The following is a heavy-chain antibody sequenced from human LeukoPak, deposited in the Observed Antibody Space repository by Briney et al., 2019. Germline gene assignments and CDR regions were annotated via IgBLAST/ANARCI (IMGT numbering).Heavy chain of an antibody. D-gene: IGHD1-26*01. CDR3: ASSRGSYSAEYFQH. V-gene: IGHV4-30-2*01. Sequence: SQTLSLTCAVSGGSISSGGYSWSWIRQPPGKGLEWIGYIYHSGSTYYNPSLKSRVTISVDRSKNQFSLKLSSVTAADTAVYYCASSRGSYSAEYFQHWGQGTLVTVSS. CDR2: IYHSGST. CDR1: GGSISSGGYS. J-gene: IGHJ1*01.